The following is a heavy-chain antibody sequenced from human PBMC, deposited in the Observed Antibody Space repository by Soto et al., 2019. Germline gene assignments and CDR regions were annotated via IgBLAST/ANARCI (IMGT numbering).Heavy chain of an antibody. Sequence: EVQLVESGGGLVQPGGSLRLSCVASGFTVRNNYMTWVRQAPGKGLEWVANMYSGGGTYYTDSVKGRVTISRDSSTNTLDVPMENLRAGDTAVYDCARHPGVNWAWGKGTTVTVSS. J-gene: IGHJ6*04. CDR2: MYSGGGT. CDR3: ARHPGVNWA. D-gene: IGHD2-8*01. CDR1: GFTVRNNY. V-gene: IGHV3-66*04.